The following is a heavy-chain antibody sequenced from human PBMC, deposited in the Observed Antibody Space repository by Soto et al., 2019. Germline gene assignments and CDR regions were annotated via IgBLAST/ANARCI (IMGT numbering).Heavy chain of an antibody. D-gene: IGHD6-13*01. V-gene: IGHV4-4*02. CDR2: IYHSGST. Sequence: PSETLSLTCAVSGGSISSSNWWSWVRQPPGKGLEWIGEIYHSGSTNYNPSLKSRVTISVDKSKNQFSLKLSSVTAADTAVYYCARDRSGAAAGDFDYWGQGTLVTVSS. CDR1: GGSISSSNW. J-gene: IGHJ4*02. CDR3: ARDRSGAAAGDFDY.